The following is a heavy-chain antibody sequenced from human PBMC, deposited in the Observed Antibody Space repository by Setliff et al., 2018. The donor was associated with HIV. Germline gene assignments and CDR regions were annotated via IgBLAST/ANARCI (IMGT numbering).Heavy chain of an antibody. V-gene: IGHV4-4*07. CDR1: GGSVSGYY. CDR2: IYFPITST. J-gene: IGHJ2*01. Sequence: SETLSLTCTVSGGSVSGYYWTWIRQPAGKGLEWIGRIYFPITSTDYNPSLKSRVTMSVDTSQNQFSLKLRSVNAADTAVYYCARDWVTRSNYYGSGSPWYFDFWGRGILVTVS. D-gene: IGHD3-10*01. CDR3: ARDWVTRSNYYGSGSPWYFDF.